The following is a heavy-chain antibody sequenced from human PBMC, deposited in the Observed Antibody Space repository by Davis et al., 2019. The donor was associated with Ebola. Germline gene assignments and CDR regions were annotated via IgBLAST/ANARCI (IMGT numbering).Heavy chain of an antibody. Sequence: GESLKISCKGSGYSFTSYWISWVRQTPGKGLEWMGRIDPSDSYTNYSPSFQGHVTISADKSISTAYLQWSSLKASDTAMYYCARRPNDYSNDGWFDPWGQGTLVTVSS. CDR3: ARRPNDYSNDGWFDP. CDR2: IDPSDSYT. CDR1: GYSFTSYW. D-gene: IGHD4-11*01. V-gene: IGHV5-10-1*01. J-gene: IGHJ5*02.